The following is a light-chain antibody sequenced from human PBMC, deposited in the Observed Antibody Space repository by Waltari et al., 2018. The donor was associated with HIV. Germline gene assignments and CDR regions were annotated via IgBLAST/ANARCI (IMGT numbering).Light chain of an antibody. V-gene: IGLV2-8*01. CDR2: EVN. J-gene: IGLJ2*01. CDR1: SSHVGGYDY. CDR3: SSYAGRNTLL. Sequence: QSALTQPPSASGSPGQSVTISCTGTSSHVGGYDYVSWYQQHPGKAPKLMISEVNKRPSGVPDRFSGSRSGNTASLTVSGLQAEDEAHYYCSSYAGRNTLLFGGGTKLTVL.